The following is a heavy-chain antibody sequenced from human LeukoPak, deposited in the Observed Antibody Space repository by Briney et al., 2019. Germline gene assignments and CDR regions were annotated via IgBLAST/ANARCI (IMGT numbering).Heavy chain of an antibody. J-gene: IGHJ4*02. CDR3: AKGNGYSYGRYYFDY. Sequence: GGSLRLSCAASGFTFSSYAMGWVRQAPGKGLEWVSAITASGGNTYYADSVKGRYTISRDNSKNTLYLQVNSLRAEDTAVYYCAKGNGYSYGRYYFDYWGQGTLVTVSS. V-gene: IGHV3-23*01. CDR2: ITASGGNT. CDR1: GFTFSSYA. D-gene: IGHD5-18*01.